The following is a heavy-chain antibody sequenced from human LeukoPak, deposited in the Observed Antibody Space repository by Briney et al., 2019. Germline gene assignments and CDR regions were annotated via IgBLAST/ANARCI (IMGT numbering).Heavy chain of an antibody. CDR2: ISYDRSNK. D-gene: IGHD3-10*01. J-gene: IGHJ4*02. CDR1: GFTFSSYA. CDR3: ARGGLYGSGSYDY. Sequence: GGSLRLSCAASGFTFSSYAMHWVRQAPGKGLEWVAVISYDRSNKYYADSVKGRFTISRDNSKNTLYLQMSSLRAEDTAVYYCARGGLYGSGSYDYWGQGTLVTVSS. V-gene: IGHV3-30-3*01.